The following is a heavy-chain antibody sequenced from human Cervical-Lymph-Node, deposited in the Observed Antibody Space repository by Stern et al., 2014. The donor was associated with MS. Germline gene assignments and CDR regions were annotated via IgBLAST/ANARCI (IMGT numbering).Heavy chain of an antibody. D-gene: IGHD4-17*01. CDR3: ARGGDYGTHFDY. CDR2: ITHSGST. CDR1: GGSFSGYY. Sequence: QVQLKQWGAGLLKPSETLSLTCAVYGGSFSGYYWSWIRQPPGKGLEWIGEITHSGSTNYNPSLKSRVTISVDTSKNQFSLKLSSVTAADTAVYYCARGGDYGTHFDYWGQGTLVTVSS. J-gene: IGHJ4*02. V-gene: IGHV4-34*01.